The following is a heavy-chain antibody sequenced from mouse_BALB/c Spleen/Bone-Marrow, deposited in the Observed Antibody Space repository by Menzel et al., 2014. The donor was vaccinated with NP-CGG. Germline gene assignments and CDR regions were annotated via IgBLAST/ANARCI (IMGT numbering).Heavy chain of an antibody. V-gene: IGHV2-9*02. CDR3: AREGRGYYGSSGAAMDY. D-gene: IGHD1-1*01. CDR2: IWAGGST. J-gene: IGHJ4*01. Sequence: QVQLQQSGPGLVAPSQSLSIRCTVSGFSLXSYGVHWVRQPPGQGLEWLGAIWAGGSTNYNSALMSRLTISKDNSKSQVFLKMNSLQTDDTAMYYCAREGRGYYGSSGAAMDYWGQGTKVTVSS. CDR1: GFSLXSYG.